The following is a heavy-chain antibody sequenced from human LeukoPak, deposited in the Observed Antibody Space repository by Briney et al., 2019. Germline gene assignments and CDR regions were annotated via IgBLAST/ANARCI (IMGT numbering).Heavy chain of an antibody. CDR3: ATLPMAVTPHVDS. V-gene: IGHV4-59*01. D-gene: IGHD2-21*02. CDR1: GGSITSYY. CDR2: MYYSGTT. J-gene: IGHJ4*02. Sequence: SETLSLTCTVSGGSITSYYRSWLRQSPGKGLEGIGFMYYSGTTNYKPSLQRRVTISLGMSTNQFPLKLSSVTAADTAAYYCATLPMAVTPHVDSWGQGTLVTVSS.